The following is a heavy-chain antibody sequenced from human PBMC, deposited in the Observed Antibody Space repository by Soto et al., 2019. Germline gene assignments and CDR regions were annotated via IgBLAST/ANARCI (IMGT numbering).Heavy chain of an antibody. D-gene: IGHD3-22*01. CDR3: ARGFSAKNYYDSSGYSDP. V-gene: IGHV1-2*04. CDR1: GYTFTGYY. CDR2: INPNSGGT. J-gene: IGHJ5*02. Sequence: GASVKLSCKASGYTFTGYYMHWVRQAPGQGLEWMGWINPNSGGTNYAQKFQGWVTMTRDTSISTAYMELSRLRSDDTAVYYCARGFSAKNYYDSSGYSDPWGQVTLVTVSS.